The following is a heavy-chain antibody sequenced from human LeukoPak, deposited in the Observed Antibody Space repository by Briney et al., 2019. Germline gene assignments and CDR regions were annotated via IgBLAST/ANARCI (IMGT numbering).Heavy chain of an antibody. D-gene: IGHD3-22*01. CDR2: TYYRSKWYN. V-gene: IGHV6-1*01. J-gene: IGHJ5*02. CDR3: AREGVLYYYDSSGYYYDWFDP. Sequence: SQTLSLTCAISGDSVSSNSAAWNWIRQSPSIGLEWLGRTYYRSKWYNVYEVSVTSRIPSNTDTSKNQFSLQLNSVTHEDTAVYYCAREGVLYYYDSSGYYYDWFDPWGQGTLVTVSS. CDR1: GDSVSSNSAA.